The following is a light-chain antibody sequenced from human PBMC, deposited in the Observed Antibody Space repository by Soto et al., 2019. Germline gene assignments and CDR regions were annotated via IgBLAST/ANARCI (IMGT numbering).Light chain of an antibody. CDR3: LSYAGGETYV. CDR2: EVS. CDR1: SSDVGKYDY. V-gene: IGLV2-8*01. Sequence: QSALTQPPSASGSPGQSVTISCTGTSSDVGKYDYVSWFQHHPGKAPKLIIYEVSKRPSGVPDRFSGSKSGSTASLTISGLQAGDEGEYYCLSYAGGETYVFGTGTKVTVL. J-gene: IGLJ1*01.